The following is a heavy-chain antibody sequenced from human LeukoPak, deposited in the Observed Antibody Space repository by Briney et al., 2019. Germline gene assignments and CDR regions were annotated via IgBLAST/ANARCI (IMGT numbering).Heavy chain of an antibody. J-gene: IGHJ5*02. D-gene: IGHD3-10*01. V-gene: IGHV3-9*01. Sequence: PGGSLRLSCAASGFTFDDYAMHWVRQAPGKGLEWVSGISWNSGSIGYADSVEGRFTISRDNAKNSLYLQMNSLRAEDTALYYCAKDRSSGGFDPWGQGTLVTVSS. CDR2: ISWNSGSI. CDR3: AKDRSSGGFDP. CDR1: GFTFDDYA.